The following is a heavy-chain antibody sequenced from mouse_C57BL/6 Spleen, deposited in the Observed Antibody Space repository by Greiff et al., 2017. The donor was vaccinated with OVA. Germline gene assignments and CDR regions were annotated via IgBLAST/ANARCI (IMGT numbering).Heavy chain of an antibody. CDR1: GYTFTSYW. J-gene: IGHJ2*01. Sequence: QVQLKQPGAELVRPGSSVKLSCKASGYTFTSYWMEWVKQRPGQGLEWIGNIYPSDSETHYNQKFKDKATLTVDKSSSTAYMQLSSLTSEDSAVYYCARSNGYGIDYWGQGTTLTVSS. CDR3: ARSNGYGIDY. D-gene: IGHD2-2*01. CDR2: IYPSDSET. V-gene: IGHV1-61*01.